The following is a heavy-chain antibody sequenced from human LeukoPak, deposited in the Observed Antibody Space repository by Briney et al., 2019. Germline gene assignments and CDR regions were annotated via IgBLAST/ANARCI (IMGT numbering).Heavy chain of an antibody. CDR1: GYTFTNYD. J-gene: IGHJ4*02. CDR2: INAYNGNT. Sequence: ASVKVSCKASGYTFTNYDISWVRQAPGQGLEWMGWINAYNGNTNYAQKLQGRVTMTTDTSTSTAYMELRSLRSDDTAVYYCARVDMVRGVITGGVHWGQGTLVTVSS. CDR3: ARVDMVRGVITGGVH. V-gene: IGHV1-18*01. D-gene: IGHD3-10*01.